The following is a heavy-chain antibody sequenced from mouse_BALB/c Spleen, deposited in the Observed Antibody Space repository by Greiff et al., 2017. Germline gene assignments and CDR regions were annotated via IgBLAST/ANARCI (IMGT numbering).Heavy chain of an antibody. J-gene: IGHJ1*01. D-gene: IGHD1-1*01. CDR2: INPNNGGT. CDR1: GYTFTDYN. Sequence: EVQRVESGPELVKPGASVKIPCKASGYTFTDYNMDWVKQSHGKSLEWIGDINPNNGGTIYNQKFKGKATLTVDKSSSTAYMELRSLTSEDTAVYYCARGADLYGYRYFDVWGAGTTVTVSS. V-gene: IGHV1-18*01. CDR3: ARGADLYGYRYFDV.